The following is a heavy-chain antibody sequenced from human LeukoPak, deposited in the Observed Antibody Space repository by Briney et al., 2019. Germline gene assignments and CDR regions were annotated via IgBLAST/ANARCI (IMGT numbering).Heavy chain of an antibody. J-gene: IGHJ4*02. Sequence: GGSLKISCKGYGYDLSSYWIAWVRQMPGRGLEWMGFIYPDDSDARYSPSFQGQVTFSADKSINTAYLQWSSLKASDTAFYYCARRFCSGGSCYDYWGQGTLVTVSS. CDR2: IYPDDSDA. V-gene: IGHV5-51*01. CDR1: GYDLSSYW. CDR3: ARRFCSGGSCYDY. D-gene: IGHD2-15*01.